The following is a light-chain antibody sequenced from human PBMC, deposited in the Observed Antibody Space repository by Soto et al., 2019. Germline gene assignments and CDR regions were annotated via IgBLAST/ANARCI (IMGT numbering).Light chain of an antibody. V-gene: IGKV3D-15*01. CDR3: QQYSNWPPIT. J-gene: IGKJ5*01. Sequence: EIVMTQSPATLSVSPGETATLSCRASHSVRSKLAGYQQQPGQAPRLLIHGVSTRATGIPARFSGSGSETEFTLTISSLQSEDFAVYYCQQYSNWPPITFGPGTRLEIK. CDR2: GVS. CDR1: HSVRSK.